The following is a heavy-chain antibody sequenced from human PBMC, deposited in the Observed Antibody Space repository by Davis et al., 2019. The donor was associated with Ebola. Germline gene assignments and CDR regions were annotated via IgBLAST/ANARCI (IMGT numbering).Heavy chain of an antibody. J-gene: IGHJ6*02. V-gene: IGHV4-59*01. Sequence: MPSETLSLTCTVSGGSISSYYWSWIRQPPGKGLEWIGYIYYSGSTNYNPPLKSRVTISVDTSKNQFSLKLSSVTAADTAVYYCARAVRGYSYGTYYYDGMDVWGQGTTVTVSS. CDR1: GGSISSYY. CDR2: IYYSGST. CDR3: ARAVRGYSYGTYYYDGMDV. D-gene: IGHD5-18*01.